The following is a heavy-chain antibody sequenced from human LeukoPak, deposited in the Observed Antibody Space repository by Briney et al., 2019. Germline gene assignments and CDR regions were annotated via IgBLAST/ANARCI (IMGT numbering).Heavy chain of an antibody. CDR2: LYYSGST. Sequence: SETLSLTCTVSGGSISSSSYYWGWIRQPPGKGLEWIGSLYYSGSTYYNPSLKSRVTISVDTSKNQFSLKLSSVTAADTAVYYCARGPSGWELPHWFDPWGQGTLVTVSS. CDR3: ARGPSGWELPHWFDP. D-gene: IGHD1-26*01. J-gene: IGHJ5*02. CDR1: GGSISSSSYY. V-gene: IGHV4-39*07.